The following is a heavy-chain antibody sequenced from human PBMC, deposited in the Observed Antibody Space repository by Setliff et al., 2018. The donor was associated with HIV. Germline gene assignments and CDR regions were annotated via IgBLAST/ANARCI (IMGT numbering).Heavy chain of an antibody. CDR2: IYYSGST. Sequence: PSETLSHTCTVTGGSISSYYLSWIRQPPGKGLEWIGYIYYSGSTNYNPSLKSRVTISVDTSKNQFSLKLSSVTAADTAVYYCARSYYNFANGFYYYYYMDVWGKGTTVTVSS. V-gene: IGHV4-59*01. D-gene: IGHD3-3*01. J-gene: IGHJ6*03. CDR1: GGSISSYY. CDR3: ARSYYNFANGFYYYYYMDV.